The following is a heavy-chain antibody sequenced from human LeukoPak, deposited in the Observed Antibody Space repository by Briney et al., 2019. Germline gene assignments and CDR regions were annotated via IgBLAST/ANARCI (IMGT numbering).Heavy chain of an antibody. V-gene: IGHV4-4*09. CDR2: IDTSGNT. CDR1: GVSINSYY. Sequence: SETLSLTCTVSGVSINSYYWTWIRQPPGKGLEWIGYIDTSGNTNYNPSLKSRLTISIDTSKNQFPLKLSSVTAADTAVYYCASSGVAGYMDVWGKGTTVTVSS. J-gene: IGHJ6*04. D-gene: IGHD3-3*01. CDR3: ASSGVAGYMDV.